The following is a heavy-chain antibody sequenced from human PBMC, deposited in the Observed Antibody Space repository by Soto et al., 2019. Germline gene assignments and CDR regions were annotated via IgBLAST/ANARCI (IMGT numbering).Heavy chain of an antibody. D-gene: IGHD6-19*01. Sequence: QVQLQELGPGLVKPSESLSLTCTVSGGSITNYYWNWIRQSPGKGLEWIGNIFFSGFTKYNPSLESRVTLSIDTSKNQFSLKMKSVTAADTAVYFCARDASGLNWFDPWGQGTLVIVSS. J-gene: IGHJ5*02. V-gene: IGHV4-59*01. CDR3: ARDASGLNWFDP. CDR1: GGSITNYY. CDR2: IFFSGFT.